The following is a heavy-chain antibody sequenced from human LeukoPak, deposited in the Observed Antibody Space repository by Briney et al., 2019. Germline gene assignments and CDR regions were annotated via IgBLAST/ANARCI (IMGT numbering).Heavy chain of an antibody. CDR2: IWYDGSNK. Sequence: GGSLRLSCAASGFTISSYGMHWVRQAPGKGLEWVAVIWYDGSNKYYADSVKGRFTISRDNSKNTLYLQMNSLRAEDTAVYYCARDLRGATSYFDYWGQGTLVTVSS. V-gene: IGHV3-33*01. CDR1: GFTISSYG. CDR3: ARDLRGATSYFDY. D-gene: IGHD1-26*01. J-gene: IGHJ4*02.